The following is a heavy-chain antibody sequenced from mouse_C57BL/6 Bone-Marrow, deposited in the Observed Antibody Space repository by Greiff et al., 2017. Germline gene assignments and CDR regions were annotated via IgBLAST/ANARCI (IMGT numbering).Heavy chain of an antibody. J-gene: IGHJ4*01. V-gene: IGHV1-5*01. CDR3: TWYYYAMDY. Sequence: VNQRPGQGLEWIGAIYPGNSDTSYNQKFKGKAKLTAVTSASTAYMELSSLTNEDSAVYYCTWYYYAMDYWGQGTSVTVSS. CDR2: IYPGNSDT.